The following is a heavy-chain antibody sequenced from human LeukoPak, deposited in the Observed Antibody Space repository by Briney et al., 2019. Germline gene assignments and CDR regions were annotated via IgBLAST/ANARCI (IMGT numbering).Heavy chain of an antibody. CDR3: ARDSYSSTWYFDY. D-gene: IGHD6-13*01. V-gene: IGHV3-30-3*01. CDR2: ISYDGSDK. CDR1: GFTFSSYA. J-gene: IGHJ4*02. Sequence: GGSLRLSCAASGFTFSSYAMHWVRQAPGKGLEWVAIISYDGSDKYYADSVKGRFTISRDNSKNTLYLQMNSLRAEDTAVYFCARDSYSSTWYFDYWGQRTLVTVSS.